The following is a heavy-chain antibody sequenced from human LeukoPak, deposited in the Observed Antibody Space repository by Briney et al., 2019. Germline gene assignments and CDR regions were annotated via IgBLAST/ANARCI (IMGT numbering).Heavy chain of an antibody. CDR1: GFTFDNYA. Sequence: PGGSLRLSCVASGFTFDNYAMSWVRQAPGKGLEWVSAITGSGRDTYHADSVKGRFTISRDNSKNTLYLQMNSLRAEDMALYYCAKGSRDSRPYYSDFWGQGTLVTVSS. J-gene: IGHJ4*02. D-gene: IGHD3-10*01. CDR3: AKGSRDSRPYYSDF. CDR2: ITGSGRDT. V-gene: IGHV3-23*01.